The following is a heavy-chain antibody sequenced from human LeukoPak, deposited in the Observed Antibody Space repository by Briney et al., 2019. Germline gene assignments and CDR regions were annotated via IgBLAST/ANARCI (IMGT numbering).Heavy chain of an antibody. V-gene: IGHV5-10-1*01. CDR1: GYSFASYW. J-gene: IGHJ4*02. CDR3: ARSDDYGGNPPGD. Sequence: GESLKISCKGSGYSFASYWISWVRQMPGKGLEWMGRIDPSDSYTNYSPSFQGHVTISADKSIGTAYLQWSSLKASDTAMYYCARSDDYGGNPPGDWGQGTLVTVSS. D-gene: IGHD4-23*01. CDR2: IDPSDSYT.